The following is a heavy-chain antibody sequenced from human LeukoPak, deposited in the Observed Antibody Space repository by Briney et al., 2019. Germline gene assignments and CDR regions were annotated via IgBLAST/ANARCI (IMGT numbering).Heavy chain of an antibody. CDR2: IYYSGST. Sequence: SGTLSLTCTVSGGSISSYYWSWIRQPPGKGLEWIGYIYYSGSTNYNPSLKSRVTISVDTSKNQFSLKLSSVTAADTAVYYCARVSGGYSGIFDYWGQGTLVTVSS. CDR1: GGSISSYY. CDR3: ARVSGGYSGIFDY. V-gene: IGHV4-59*01. D-gene: IGHD5-12*01. J-gene: IGHJ4*02.